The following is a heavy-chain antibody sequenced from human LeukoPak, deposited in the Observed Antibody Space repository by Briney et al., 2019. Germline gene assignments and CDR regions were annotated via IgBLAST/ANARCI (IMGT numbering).Heavy chain of an antibody. V-gene: IGHV4-34*01. Sequence: SETLSLTXAVYGGSFSGYYWSWIRQPPGKGLEWIGEINHDGSTNYNPSLKSRVTISVDTSKNQFSLRLSSVTAADTAVYSCARGRGYNAFDIWGQGTMVTVSS. D-gene: IGHD5-18*01. CDR2: INHDGST. CDR3: ARGRGYNAFDI. CDR1: GGSFSGYY. J-gene: IGHJ3*02.